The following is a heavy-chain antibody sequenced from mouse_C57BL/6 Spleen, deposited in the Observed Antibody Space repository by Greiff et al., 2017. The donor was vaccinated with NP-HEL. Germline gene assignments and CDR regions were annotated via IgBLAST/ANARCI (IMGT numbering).Heavy chain of an antibody. V-gene: IGHV1-78*01. CDR2: IYPRDGST. CDR1: GYTFTDHT. J-gene: IGHJ2*01. D-gene: IGHD4-1*01. CDR3: ARFWDAYYFDY. Sequence: VQRVESDAELVKPGASVKISCKVSGYTFTDHTIHWMKQRPEQGLEWIGYIYPRDGSTNYNEKFKGKATLTADKSSSTAYMQLNSLTSEDSAVYFCARFWDAYYFDYWGQGTTLTVSS.